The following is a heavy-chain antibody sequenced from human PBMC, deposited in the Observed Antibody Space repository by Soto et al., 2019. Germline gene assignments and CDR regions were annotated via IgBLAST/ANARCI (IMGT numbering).Heavy chain of an antibody. CDR1: GGIFSNYG. CDR3: ARLSSIAARRIRAYWYFDL. D-gene: IGHD6-6*01. Sequence: GASVKVSCKASGGIFSNYGFSWVRQAPGQGLEWMGGIIPLFGKPSYAQKFQGRLIISADASTNRAYLDLYSLTTEDAGIYSCARLSSIAARRIRAYWYFDLWGRGPLVTVSS. J-gene: IGHJ2*01. V-gene: IGHV1-69*13. CDR2: IIPLFGKP.